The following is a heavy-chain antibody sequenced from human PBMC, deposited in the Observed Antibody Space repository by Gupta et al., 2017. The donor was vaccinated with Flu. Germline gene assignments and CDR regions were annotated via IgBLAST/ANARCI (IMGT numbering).Heavy chain of an antibody. J-gene: IGHJ3*02. Sequence: GEGLEWIGYIYFTGSTYYNPSLKSGVSISVDTSKNQFSLKLTSVSAADTAIYYCARVNYPGSPGTSFDIWGQGTLVTVSS. CDR2: IYFTGST. CDR3: ARVNYPGSPGTSFDI. V-gene: IGHV4-31*02. D-gene: IGHD2-15*01.